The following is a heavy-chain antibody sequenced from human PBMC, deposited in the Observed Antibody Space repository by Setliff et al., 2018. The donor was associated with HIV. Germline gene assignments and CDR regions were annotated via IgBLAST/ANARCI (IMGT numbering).Heavy chain of an antibody. CDR1: GGSISSSSYY. CDR3: AREYSSSLYADY. J-gene: IGHJ4*02. D-gene: IGHD6-6*01. V-gene: IGHV4-39*02. Sequence: PSETLSLTCNASGGSISSSSYYWGWIRQPPGKGLEWIGSIYYSGSTYYNPPLKSRVTISVDTSKNQFSLKLSSVTAADTAVYYCAREYSSSLYADYWGQGTLVTVSS. CDR2: IYYSGST.